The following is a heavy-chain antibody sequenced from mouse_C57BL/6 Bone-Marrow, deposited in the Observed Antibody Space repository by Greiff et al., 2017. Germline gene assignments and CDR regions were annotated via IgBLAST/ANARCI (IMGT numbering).Heavy chain of an antibody. Sequence: QVQLQQSGAELVKPGASVKMSCKASGYTFTSYWITWVKQRPGQGLEWIGDIYPGSGSTNYNEKFKSKATLTVDTSSSTAYMQLSSLTSEDSAVYYCAREDPNYYYGSSWFAYWGQGTLVTVSA. CDR3: AREDPNYYYGSSWFAY. CDR1: GYTFTSYW. J-gene: IGHJ3*01. V-gene: IGHV1-55*01. CDR2: IYPGSGST. D-gene: IGHD1-1*01.